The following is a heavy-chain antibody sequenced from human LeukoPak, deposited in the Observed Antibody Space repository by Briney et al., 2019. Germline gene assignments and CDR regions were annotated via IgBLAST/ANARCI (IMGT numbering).Heavy chain of an antibody. V-gene: IGHV4-34*01. CDR2: INHSGST. CDR1: GGSFSGYY. D-gene: IGHD4-17*01. CDR3: ARTGYGDYPFDY. Sequence: PSETLSLTCAVYGGSFSGYYWSWIRQPPGKGLEWIGEINHSGSTNYNPSLKSRVTISVDTSKNQFSLKLSSVTAADTAVYYYARTGYGDYPFDYWGQGTLVTVSS. J-gene: IGHJ4*02.